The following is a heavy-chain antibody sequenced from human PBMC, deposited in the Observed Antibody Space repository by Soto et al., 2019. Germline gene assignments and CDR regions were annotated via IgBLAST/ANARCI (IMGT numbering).Heavy chain of an antibody. CDR2: ISSSSSYI. D-gene: IGHD3-22*01. J-gene: IGHJ6*02. CDR1: GFAFNNYG. V-gene: IGHV3-21*01. CDR3: ARDSYYYDSSGPRGGMDV. Sequence: GGSLRLSCTVSGFAFNNYGINWVRQAPGKGLEWVSSISSSSSYIYYADSVKGRFTISRDNAKNSLYLQMNSLRAEDTAVYYCARDSYYYDSSGPRGGMDVWGQGTTVTAP.